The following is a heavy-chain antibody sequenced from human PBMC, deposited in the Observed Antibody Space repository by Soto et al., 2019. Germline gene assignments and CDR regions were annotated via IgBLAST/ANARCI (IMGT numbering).Heavy chain of an antibody. J-gene: IGHJ6*02. D-gene: IGHD3-3*01. Sequence: GESLKISCAASGFTFSSYSMNWVRQAPGKGLEWVSYISSSSTIYYADSVKGRFTISRDNAKNSLYLQMNSLRAEDTAVYYCARDLTYYDFWSGQGSYYYGMDVWGQGTTVTVSS. V-gene: IGHV3-48*04. CDR3: ARDLTYYDFWSGQGSYYYGMDV. CDR2: ISSSSTI. CDR1: GFTFSSYS.